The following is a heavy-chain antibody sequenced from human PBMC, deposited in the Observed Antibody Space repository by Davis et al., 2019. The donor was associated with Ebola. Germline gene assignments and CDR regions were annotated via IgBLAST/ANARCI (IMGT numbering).Heavy chain of an antibody. CDR2: ISSSGSTI. Sequence: GGSLRLSCAASGFTFSSYWMSWVRQAPGKGLEWVSYISSSGSTIYYADSVKGRFTRSRDNAKNSLYLQMNSLRAEDTAVYYCARARRIQLWYQINYYYGMDVWGQGTTVTVSS. V-gene: IGHV3-48*04. CDR3: ARARRIQLWYQINYYYGMDV. J-gene: IGHJ6*02. D-gene: IGHD5-18*01. CDR1: GFTFSSYW.